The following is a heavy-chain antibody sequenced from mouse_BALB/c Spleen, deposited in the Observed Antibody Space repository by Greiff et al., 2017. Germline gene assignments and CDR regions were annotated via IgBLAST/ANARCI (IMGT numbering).Heavy chain of an antibody. J-gene: IGHJ4*01. V-gene: IGHV5-9-4*01. CDR1: GFTFSSYA. CDR2: ISSGGSYT. D-gene: IGHD2-4*01. Sequence: EVKVVESGGGLVKPGGSLKLSCAASGFTFSSYAMSWVRQSPEKRLEWVAEISSGGSYTYYPDTVTGRFTISRDNAKNTLYLEMSSLRSEDTAMYYCARDLYYDYDEGRGYAMDYWGQGTSVTVSS. CDR3: ARDLYYDYDEGRGYAMDY.